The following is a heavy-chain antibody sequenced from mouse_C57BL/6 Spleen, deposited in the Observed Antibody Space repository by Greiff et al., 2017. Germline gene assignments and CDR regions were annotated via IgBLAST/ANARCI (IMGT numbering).Heavy chain of an antibody. J-gene: IGHJ4*01. V-gene: IGHV5-9-1*02. CDR3: TREEFGIYYAMDY. CDR2: ISSGGDYI. D-gene: IGHD4-1*01. Sequence: EVQLQESGEGLVKPGGSLKLSCAASGFTFSSYAMSWVRQTPEKRLEWVAYISSGGDYIYYADTVKGRFTISRDNARNTLYLQMSSLKSEDTAMYYCTREEFGIYYAMDYWGQGTSVTVSS. CDR1: GFTFSSYA.